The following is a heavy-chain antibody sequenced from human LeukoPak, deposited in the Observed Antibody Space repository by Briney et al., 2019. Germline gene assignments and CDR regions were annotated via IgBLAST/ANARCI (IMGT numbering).Heavy chain of an antibody. CDR1: GYTFTSYG. D-gene: IGHD2-15*01. J-gene: IGHJ4*02. CDR2: ISAYNGNT. CDR3: ARGLSCSGGSCYPYYFDY. V-gene: IGHV1-18*01. Sequence: ASVKVSCKASGYTFTSYGISWVRQAPGQGLEWMGWISAYNGNTNYAQKLQGRVTMTTDTSTSTAYMELSSLRSEDTAVYYCARGLSCSGGSCYPYYFDYWGQGTLVTVSS.